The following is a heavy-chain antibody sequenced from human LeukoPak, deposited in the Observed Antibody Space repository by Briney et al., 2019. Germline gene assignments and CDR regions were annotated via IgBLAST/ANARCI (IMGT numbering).Heavy chain of an antibody. CDR1: GASLSGYY. CDR2: IYNRDNT. V-gene: IGHV4-4*07. CDR3: ARGPRGADSYSVDY. D-gene: IGHD2-21*02. J-gene: IGHJ4*02. Sequence: SETMSLTCTVSGASLSGYYWSWIRQSAGKLLEWIGRIYNRDNTNYDPSFKSRVTMSIDTSKNQSSMNLNSITAADTAVYYCARGPRGADSYSVDYWGQGTLVTVSS.